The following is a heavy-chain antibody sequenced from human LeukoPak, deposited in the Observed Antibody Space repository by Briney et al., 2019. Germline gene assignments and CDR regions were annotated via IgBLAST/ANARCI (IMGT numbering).Heavy chain of an antibody. J-gene: IGHJ6*02. CDR2: NIPIFGTA. V-gene: IGHV1-69*13. CDR3: ARDSASYYYYGMDV. Sequence: SVKVSCKASGGTFSSYAISWVRQAPGQGLEWMGGNIPIFGTANYAQKFQGRVTITADESASTAYMELSSLRSEDTAVYYCARDSASYYYYGMDVWGQGTTVTVSS. D-gene: IGHD6-25*01. CDR1: GGTFSSYA.